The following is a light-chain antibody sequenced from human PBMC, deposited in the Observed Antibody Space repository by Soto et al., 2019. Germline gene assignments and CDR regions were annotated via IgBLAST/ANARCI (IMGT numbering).Light chain of an antibody. J-gene: IGKJ1*01. CDR2: AAS. Sequence: AIQMTQSPSSVSASVGDRFTIACRASQGIRNDLGWYQQKPGKAPKLLIYAASSLQSGVPSRFSGSGSGTDFTLTISSLQPEDFATYYCQHYNSYSEAFGQGTKVDIK. CDR3: QHYNSYSEA. V-gene: IGKV1-6*01. CDR1: QGIRND.